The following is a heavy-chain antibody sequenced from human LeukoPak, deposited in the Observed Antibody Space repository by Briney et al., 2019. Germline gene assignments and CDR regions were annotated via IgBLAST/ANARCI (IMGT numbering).Heavy chain of an antibody. J-gene: IGHJ4*02. CDR1: GGSVNSGGYY. V-gene: IGHV4-31*03. D-gene: IGHD3-22*01. CDR2: IYFSGST. Sequence: SETLSLTCTVSGGSVNSGGYYWSWIRQYPGRGLEWIGYIYFSGSTFYNPSFESRVSISLDTSKNQFSLRLSSVTAADTAIYYCARQPPGSGYQYRYYFDYWGQGTLVTVSS. CDR3: ARQPPGSGYQYRYYFDY.